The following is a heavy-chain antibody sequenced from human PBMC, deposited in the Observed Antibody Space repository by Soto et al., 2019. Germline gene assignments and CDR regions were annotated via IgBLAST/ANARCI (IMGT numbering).Heavy chain of an antibody. CDR2: NSSTTNYI. CDR1: GFTFTRYS. Sequence: PRGSLRLSCAPSGFTFTRYSMNWVRQAPGKGLEWVSSNSSTTNYIYYGDSMKGRFTISRDNAKNSLYLEMNSLRAEDTAVYYCARESEDLTSNFDYWGQGTLVTVSS. CDR3: ARESEDLTSNFDY. J-gene: IGHJ4*02. V-gene: IGHV3-21*06.